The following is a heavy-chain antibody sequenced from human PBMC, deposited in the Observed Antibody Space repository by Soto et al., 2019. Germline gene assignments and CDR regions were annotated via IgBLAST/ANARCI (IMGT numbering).Heavy chain of an antibody. J-gene: IGHJ6*02. V-gene: IGHV3-23*01. CDR3: ASVVEPAAILYYYGMDV. CDR2: ISGSGGST. Sequence: PGGSLRLSCAASGFTFSSYAMSWVRQAPGKGLEWVSAISGSGGSTYYADSVKGRFTISRDNSKNTLYLQMNSLRAEDTAVYYCASVVEPAAILYYYGMDVWGQGTTVTVSS. D-gene: IGHD2-2*01. CDR1: GFTFSSYA.